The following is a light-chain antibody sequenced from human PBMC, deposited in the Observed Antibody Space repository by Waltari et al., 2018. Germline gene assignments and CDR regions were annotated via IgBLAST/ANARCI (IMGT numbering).Light chain of an antibody. Sequence: QSALTQPRSVSGSPGQSVTISRTGPSPAVGPYHYVSWSQQLPDKAPKLMLYDVTKRPSGVPGRFSGSRSGNTASLTISGLQAEDEADYYCCSYAGSYIWVFGGGTKLTVL. V-gene: IGLV2-11*01. CDR1: SPAVGPYHY. J-gene: IGLJ3*02. CDR2: DVT. CDR3: CSYAGSYIWV.